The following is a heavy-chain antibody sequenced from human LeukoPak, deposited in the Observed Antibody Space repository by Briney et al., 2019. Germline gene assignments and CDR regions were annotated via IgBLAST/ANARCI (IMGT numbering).Heavy chain of an antibody. J-gene: IGHJ6*03. Sequence: SETLSLTCAVYGGSFSGYYWSCSRQPPGKGLEWIGEINHSGSTNYNPSLKSRVTISVDTSKNQFSLKLSSVTAADTAVYYSARVSRITMVRGVIIRATTHYYYMDVCGKGTTVSVSS. CDR3: ARVSRITMVRGVIIRATTHYYYMDV. D-gene: IGHD3-10*01. V-gene: IGHV4-34*01. CDR1: GGSFSGYY. CDR2: INHSGST.